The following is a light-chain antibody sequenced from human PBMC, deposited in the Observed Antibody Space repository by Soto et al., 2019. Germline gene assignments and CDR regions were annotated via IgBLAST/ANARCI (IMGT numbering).Light chain of an antibody. J-gene: IGKJ4*01. CDR2: SSS. CDR1: QDIGAS. Sequence: DIQMTQSPSSLSAFVGDRVTITCRASQDIGASLHWFQQKPGRAPKLLISSSSTLQSGVPSRFRGGGSGAHFTLTFTSLQPEDFAAYFCQQTFGSPVTFGGGTSVEMK. CDR3: QQTFGSPVT. V-gene: IGKV1-39*01.